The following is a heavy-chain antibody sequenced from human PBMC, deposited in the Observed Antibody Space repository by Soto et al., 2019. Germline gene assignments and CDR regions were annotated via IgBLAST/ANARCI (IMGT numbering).Heavy chain of an antibody. CDR2: IYYSGST. D-gene: IGHD3-10*01. J-gene: IGHJ6*02. Sequence: PSETLSLTCTVSGGSISSSSYYWGWIRQPPGKGLEGIGSIYYSGSTYYNPSLKSRVTISVDTSKNQFSLKLSSVTAADTAVYYCARRDGFYGSGSYYPYYYYGMDVWGQGTTVTVSS. V-gene: IGHV4-39*01. CDR3: ARRDGFYGSGSYYPYYYYGMDV. CDR1: GGSISSSSYY.